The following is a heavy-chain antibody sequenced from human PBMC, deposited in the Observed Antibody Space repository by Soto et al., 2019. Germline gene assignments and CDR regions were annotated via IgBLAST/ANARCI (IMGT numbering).Heavy chain of an antibody. V-gene: IGHV3-30*18. CDR3: AKEFGNYWAFDY. J-gene: IGHJ4*02. CDR2: ISNDGSNK. CDR1: GFSFSTYG. Sequence: QVHLVESGGGVVQPGRSLRLSCAASGFSFSTYGMHWVRQAPGKGLEWVAFISNDGSNKYYADSVKGRFTISRDNSKNTVYLQMNSLRAEDTAVYYCAKEFGNYWAFDYWGQGTLVTVSS. D-gene: IGHD1-26*01.